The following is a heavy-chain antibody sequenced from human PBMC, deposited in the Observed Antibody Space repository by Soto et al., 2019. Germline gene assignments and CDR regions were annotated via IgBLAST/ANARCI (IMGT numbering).Heavy chain of an antibody. CDR3: ARDKITGRFDY. J-gene: IGHJ4*02. D-gene: IGHD2-8*02. CDR2: INHSGST. V-gene: IGHV4-34*01. CDR1: GGSFSGYY. Sequence: SETLSLTCAVYGGSFSGYYWTWIRQPPGTGLEWIGEINHSGSTNYNPSLKSRVTISVDTSKNQFSLKLTSVTAADTAVYYCARDKITGRFDYWGEGTLVTVS.